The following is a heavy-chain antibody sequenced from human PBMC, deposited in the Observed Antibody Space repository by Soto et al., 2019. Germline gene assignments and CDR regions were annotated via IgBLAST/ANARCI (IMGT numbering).Heavy chain of an antibody. Sequence: QVQLVQSGPEVKKPGASVKVSCRTSGYTFTSFGISWVRQAPGQGLEWMGWIGTDKGHTNYAQKFQGRVTMTTDTSTSTGYMELRSLRYDDTAVYYCATRSPAFDYWGQGTLVTVST. V-gene: IGHV1-18*01. CDR2: IGTDKGHT. CDR3: ATRSPAFDY. J-gene: IGHJ4*02. CDR1: GYTFTSFG.